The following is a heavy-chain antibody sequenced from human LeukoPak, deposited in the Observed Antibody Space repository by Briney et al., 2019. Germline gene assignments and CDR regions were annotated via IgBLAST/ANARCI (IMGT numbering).Heavy chain of an antibody. CDR2: ISGYSTNT. Sequence: ASVKVSCKASVYALSSSGMRWVRQAPGQGLEWMGWISGYSTNTNNRQKFQGRVTISTDTSTSTAYMEVRSLRSDDTALYFCARAPKSWLAPMDVWGKGATGT. D-gene: IGHD6-19*01. CDR3: ARAPKSWLAPMDV. J-gene: IGHJ6*03. CDR1: VYALSSSG. V-gene: IGHV1-18*01.